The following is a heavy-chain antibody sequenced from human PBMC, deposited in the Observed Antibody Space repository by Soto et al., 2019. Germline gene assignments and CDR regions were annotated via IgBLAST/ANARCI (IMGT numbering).Heavy chain of an antibody. CDR2: ISGSGGST. CDR3: AKDRKSGSGWYWDY. CDR1: GFTFSSYA. V-gene: IGHV3-23*01. J-gene: IGHJ4*02. D-gene: IGHD6-19*01. Sequence: EVQLLESGGGLVQPGGSLRLSCVASGFTFSSYAMSWVRQAQGKGLEWVSGISGSGGSTYYADSVKGRFTISRDNSKNPLYLQMNSLRAEDTAVYYCAKDRKSGSGWYWDYWGQGSLVTVSS.